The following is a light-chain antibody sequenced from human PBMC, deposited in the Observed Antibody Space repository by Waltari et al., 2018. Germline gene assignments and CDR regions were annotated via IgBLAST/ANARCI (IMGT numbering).Light chain of an antibody. Sequence: QPVLTLPPSASGTPGQVVSFPCSGSSSNVGNNYVYWYQQLPGTAPKLLIYKNDQRPSGVPDRFFGSKSGTSASLVISGLRSEDEGHYTCATWDDSLNSWVFGGGTKLTIL. CDR2: KND. CDR3: ATWDDSLNSWV. V-gene: IGLV1-47*01. J-gene: IGLJ3*02. CDR1: SSNVGNNY.